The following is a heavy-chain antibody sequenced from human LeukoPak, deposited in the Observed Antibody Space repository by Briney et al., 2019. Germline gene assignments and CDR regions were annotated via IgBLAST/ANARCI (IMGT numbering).Heavy chain of an antibody. D-gene: IGHD2-2*01. CDR1: GFTLSDFW. CDR2: IDQDGSDK. V-gene: IGHV3-7*01. J-gene: IGHJ4*02. CDR3: AGGYCSSTSCLPPDY. Sequence: PGGSLRLSCAASGFTLSDFWMSWVRQAPGKGLEWVANIDQDGSDKNYVGSVKGRFTISRDDAKNSLFLQMNSLRAEDTAVYYCAGGYCSSTSCLPPDYWGQGTLVTVSS.